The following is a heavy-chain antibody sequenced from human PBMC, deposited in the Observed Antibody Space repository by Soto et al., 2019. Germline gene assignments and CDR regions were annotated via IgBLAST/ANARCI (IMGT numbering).Heavy chain of an antibody. CDR1: GFTFSDYW. D-gene: IGHD6-13*01. CDR3: ARVAVAAPRSWYFDL. Sequence: EVQLVESGGGLVQPGGSRRLSCAASGFTFSDYWMHWFRQAPGKGLVWVSRIRGDGSSTSHADSVKGRLTISRDNAKDTLYLQMNSLTVEDTAIYYCARVAVAAPRSWYFDLWGRGNRVTVSS. J-gene: IGHJ2*01. V-gene: IGHV3-74*01. CDR2: IRGDGSST.